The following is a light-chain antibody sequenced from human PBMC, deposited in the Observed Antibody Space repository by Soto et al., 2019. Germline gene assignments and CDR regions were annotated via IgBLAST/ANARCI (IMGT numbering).Light chain of an antibody. J-gene: IGLJ1*01. CDR3: GSYSTGGSYV. CDR2: DVS. Sequence: QSALTQPASVSGSPGQSIAISCTGTSSDVGGYNSASWYQQHPGKAPKLLIYDVSNRPSGVSNRFSGSKSGNTASLTISGLQAEDEADYYCGSYSTGGSYVFGTGTKVTVL. V-gene: IGLV2-14*03. CDR1: SSDVGGYNS.